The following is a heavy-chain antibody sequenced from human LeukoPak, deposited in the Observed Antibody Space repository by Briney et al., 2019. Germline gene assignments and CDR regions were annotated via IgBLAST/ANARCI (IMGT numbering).Heavy chain of an antibody. V-gene: IGHV4-38-2*02. CDR1: GYSISSGYY. Sequence: SETLSLTCTVSGYSISSGYYWGWIRQPPGKGLEWIGSIYHSGSTYYNPSLKSRVTISVNTSKNQFSLKLGSVTAADTVGYYCARSTTLGYCSGGSCLFDYWGQGTLVTVSS. J-gene: IGHJ4*02. CDR3: ARSTTLGYCSGGSCLFDY. CDR2: IYHSGST. D-gene: IGHD2-15*01.